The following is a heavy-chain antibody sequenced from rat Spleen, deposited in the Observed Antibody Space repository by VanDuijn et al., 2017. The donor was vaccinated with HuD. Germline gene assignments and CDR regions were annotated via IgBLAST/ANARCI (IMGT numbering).Heavy chain of an antibody. Sequence: EVQLVESGGGLVQPGRSLKLSCAASGFTFSDFYMAWVRQAPKKGLEWVASIKYEDFTPYYGDSVMGRFTISRDDGESALYLQMNSLRSEDTATYYCVRLYNSNGYWYFDFWGPGTKVTVSS. CDR2: IKYEDFTP. CDR3: VRLYNSNGYWYFDF. J-gene: IGHJ1*01. CDR1: GFTFSDFY. D-gene: IGHD4-1*01. V-gene: IGHV5-22*01.